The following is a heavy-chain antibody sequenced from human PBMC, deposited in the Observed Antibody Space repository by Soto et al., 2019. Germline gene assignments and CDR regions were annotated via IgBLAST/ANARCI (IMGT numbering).Heavy chain of an antibody. J-gene: IGHJ4*02. CDR3: ARGHYGDYAFDS. D-gene: IGHD4-17*01. CDR1: GGSISSGGSY. Sequence: QVQLQESGPGLVKPSQTLSLTCTVSGGSISSGGSYWSWIRQYPGKGLEWIGYIYYSGSTYYNPSLRSRLTASIDTSKKQFSLKLTSVTAADTAVYYCARGHYGDYAFDSWCQGALVTVCS. V-gene: IGHV4-31*03. CDR2: IYYSGST.